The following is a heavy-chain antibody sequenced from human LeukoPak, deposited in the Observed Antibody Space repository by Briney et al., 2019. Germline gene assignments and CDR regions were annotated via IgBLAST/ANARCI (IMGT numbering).Heavy chain of an antibody. CDR1: GFSISSHF. V-gene: IGHV3-53*01. CDR2: IYTGGIT. CDR3: ARDQVTSGGGLDY. D-gene: IGHD3-16*01. Sequence: GGSLRLSCAASGFSISSHFMTWVRQAPGKGLEWVSVIYTGGITHYADSVAGRFTISSDNSKNTLYLQMNSLRVEDTAVYYCARDQVTSGGGLDYWGQGTLVTVSS. J-gene: IGHJ4*02.